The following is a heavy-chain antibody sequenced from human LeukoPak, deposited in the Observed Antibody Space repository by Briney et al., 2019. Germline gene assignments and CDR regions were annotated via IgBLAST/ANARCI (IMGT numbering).Heavy chain of an antibody. V-gene: IGHV4-59*01. Sequence: SETLSLICTVSGASISSYYWSWIRQPPGKGLEWIGDIYYSGSIKYNPSLKSRVTMSVDTSKNQFSLKLSSVTAADTAIYYCARENPSGYYNRPIDYWGQGTLVAVSS. J-gene: IGHJ4*02. CDR2: IYYSGSI. D-gene: IGHD3-22*01. CDR1: GASISSYY. CDR3: ARENPSGYYNRPIDY.